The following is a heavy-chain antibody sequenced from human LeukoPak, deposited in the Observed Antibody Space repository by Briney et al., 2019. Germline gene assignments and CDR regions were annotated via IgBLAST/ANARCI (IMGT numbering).Heavy chain of an antibody. CDR1: GGSISSSSYY. J-gene: IGHJ4*02. Sequence: SSETLSLTCTVSGGSISSSSYYWGWIRQPPGKGLVWVSRISSDGSSTTYADSVKGRFTISRDNAKNTLYLQMNSLRAEDTAVYYCGRGGKVEQLVLARWGQGSLVTVSS. CDR3: GRGGKVEQLVLAR. CDR2: ISSDGSST. D-gene: IGHD6-13*01. V-gene: IGHV3-74*01.